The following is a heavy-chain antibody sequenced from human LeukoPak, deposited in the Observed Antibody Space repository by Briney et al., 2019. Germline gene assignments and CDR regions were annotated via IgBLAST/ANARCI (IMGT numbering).Heavy chain of an antibody. Sequence: GGSLRLSCAASGFTFSNAWMSWVRQAPGKGLEWVGRIKSKTDGGTTDYAAPVKGRFTISRGDSKNTLYLQMNSLKTEDTAVYYCTTDPPGGSGYYYGSAPFDYWGQGTLVTVSS. CDR1: GFTFSNAW. CDR3: TTDPPGGSGYYYGSAPFDY. D-gene: IGHD3-22*01. J-gene: IGHJ4*02. V-gene: IGHV3-15*01. CDR2: IKSKTDGGTT.